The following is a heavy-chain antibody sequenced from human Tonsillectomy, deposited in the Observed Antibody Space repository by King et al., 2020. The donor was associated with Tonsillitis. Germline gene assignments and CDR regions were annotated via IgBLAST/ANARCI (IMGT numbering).Heavy chain of an antibody. CDR2: IYYSGST. CDR3: ARGELLWFGELLLGAFDT. Sequence: QLQESGPGLVKPSETLSLTCTVSGGSISSYYWSWIRQPPGKGLEWIGYIYYSGSTNYNPSLKSRVTISVDTSKNQFSLKLSSVTAADTAVYYCARGELLWFGELLLGAFDTWGQGTMVTVSS. V-gene: IGHV4-59*01. D-gene: IGHD3-10*01. J-gene: IGHJ3*02. CDR1: GGSISSYY.